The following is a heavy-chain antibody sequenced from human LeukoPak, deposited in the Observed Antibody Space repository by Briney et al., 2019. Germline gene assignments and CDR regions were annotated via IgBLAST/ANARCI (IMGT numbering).Heavy chain of an antibody. CDR1: GFTFSSYS. D-gene: IGHD4-17*01. CDR2: TSSSSSYI. CDR3: ARVITVYNDYEEVAESFQH. J-gene: IGHJ1*01. V-gene: IGHV3-21*01. Sequence: KPGGSLRLSCAASGFTFSSYSMNWVRQAPGKGLEWVSSTSSSSSYIYYADSVKGRFTISRDNSKNTLYLQMNSLRAEDTAVYFCARVITVYNDYEEVAESFQHWGQGTLVTVSS.